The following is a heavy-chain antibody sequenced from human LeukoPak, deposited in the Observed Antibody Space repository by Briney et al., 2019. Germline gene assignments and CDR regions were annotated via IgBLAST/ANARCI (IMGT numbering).Heavy chain of an antibody. J-gene: IGHJ4*02. CDR2: IVGSGGAT. CDR3: AKARLSTGWAYNDY. Sequence: PGGSLRLSCVASGFTVSSNYMSWVRQAPGKGLEWASAIVGSGGATFYADSVKGRFTISRDNSKNTVFLQMNSLRSEDTAVYYCAKARLSTGWAYNDYWGPGTLVTVSS. V-gene: IGHV3-23*01. CDR1: GFTVSSNY. D-gene: IGHD6-19*01.